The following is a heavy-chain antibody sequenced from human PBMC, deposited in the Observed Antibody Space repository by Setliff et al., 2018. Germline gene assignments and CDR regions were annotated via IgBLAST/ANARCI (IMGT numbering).Heavy chain of an antibody. J-gene: IGHJ4*02. CDR3: VRVLYDYSFES. CDR1: GASISSSY. Sequence: SETLSLTCDVSGASISSSYWTWIRQPPGNELEWIGYVYSSSSPYYEPSLESRVTMSIDTSKNQISLQLRSLTAADTAVYYCVRVLYDYSFESWGQGTLVTVSS. D-gene: IGHD4-4*01. CDR2: VYSSSSP. V-gene: IGHV4-4*08.